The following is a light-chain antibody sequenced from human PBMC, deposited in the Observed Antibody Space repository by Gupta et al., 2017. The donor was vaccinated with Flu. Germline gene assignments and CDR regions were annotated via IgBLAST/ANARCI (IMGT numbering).Light chain of an antibody. CDR1: QSIGDY. V-gene: IGKV1-39*01. J-gene: IGKJ4*01. CDR3: QHNYGTPLT. CDR2: GAS. Sequence: DIQMTQSPSSLSASVGDRVTITCRASQSIGDYLSWYQQRPGKAPKLLIYGASSLQSGVPSRFSGSGSGTDFTLTISNLLPEDFATYYCQHNYGTPLTFGGWTKVESK.